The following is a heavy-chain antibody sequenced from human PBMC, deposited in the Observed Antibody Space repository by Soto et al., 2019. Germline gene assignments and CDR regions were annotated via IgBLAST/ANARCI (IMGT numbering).Heavy chain of an antibody. D-gene: IGHD1-7*01. CDR3: ARDSGGATEQELTPDY. J-gene: IGHJ4*02. CDR2: ISYDGSNK. V-gene: IGHV3-30-3*01. Sequence: QVQLVESGGGVVQPGRSLRLSCAASGFTFSSYAMHWVRQAPGKGLEWVAVISYDGSNKYYADSVKGRFTISRENSNNTLDRQISRLRAEDTAVYYCARDSGGATEQELTPDYGGQGTLVTVSS. CDR1: GFTFSSYA.